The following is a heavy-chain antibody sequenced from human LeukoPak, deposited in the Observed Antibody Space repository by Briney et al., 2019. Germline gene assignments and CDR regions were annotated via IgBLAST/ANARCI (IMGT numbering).Heavy chain of an antibody. D-gene: IGHD3-22*01. J-gene: IGHJ4*02. V-gene: IGHV3-53*01. CDR1: GFTVSSNY. CDR3: ARGYSSGYTYYFDY. Sequence: GGSLRLSCAASGFTVSSNYMSWVRQAPGKGLEWVSVIYSGGSTYYADSVKGRFTIPRDNSKNTLYLQMNSLRAEDTAVYYCARGYSSGYTYYFDYWGQGTLVTVSS. CDR2: IYSGGST.